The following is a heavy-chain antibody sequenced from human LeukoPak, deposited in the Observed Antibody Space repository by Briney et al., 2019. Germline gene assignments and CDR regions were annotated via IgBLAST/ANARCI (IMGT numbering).Heavy chain of an antibody. V-gene: IGHV4-31*03. Sequence: SETLSLTCTVSGGSISGSSYYWGRIRQHPGKGLEWIGYIYYSGSTYYNPSLKSRVTISVDTSKNQFSLKLSSVTAADTAVYYCARAGIVGALETEFDYWGQGTLVTVSS. D-gene: IGHD1-26*01. J-gene: IGHJ4*02. CDR2: IYYSGST. CDR1: GGSISGSSYY. CDR3: ARAGIVGALETEFDY.